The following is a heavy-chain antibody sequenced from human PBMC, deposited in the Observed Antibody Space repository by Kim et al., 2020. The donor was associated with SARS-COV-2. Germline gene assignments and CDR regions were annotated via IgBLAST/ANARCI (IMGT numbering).Heavy chain of an antibody. Sequence: SETLSLTCAVYGGSFSGYYWSWIRQPPGKGLEWIGEINHSGSTNYNPSLKSRVTISVDTSKNQFSLKLSSVTAADTAVYYCARGGVMATTKDYWGQGTLVTVSS. D-gene: IGHD2-21*01. J-gene: IGHJ4*02. CDR2: INHSGST. V-gene: IGHV4-34*01. CDR3: ARGGVMATTKDY. CDR1: GGSFSGYY.